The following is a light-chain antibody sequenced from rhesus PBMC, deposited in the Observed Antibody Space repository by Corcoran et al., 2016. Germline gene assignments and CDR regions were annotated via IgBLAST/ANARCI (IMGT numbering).Light chain of an antibody. J-gene: IGKJ4*01. CDR1: ERVGSY. V-gene: IGKV3-40*03. Sequence: EIVMTQSPATLSLPPGETATLSCRASERVGSYLAWYQQKPGQAPKLLVHSAYFRATGIPEMFSGRGSRTVVTLTICILEPDYVGVCHCQQYNDLLPTFGGGTKVEIK. CDR3: QQYNDLLPT. CDR2: SAY.